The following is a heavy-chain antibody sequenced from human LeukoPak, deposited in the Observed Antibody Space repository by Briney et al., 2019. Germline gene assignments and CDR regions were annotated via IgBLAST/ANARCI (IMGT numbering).Heavy chain of an antibody. Sequence: PGGPLRLSCAASGFTFDDYAMHWVRQAPGQGLEWVSGISWNSGSIGYADSVKGRFTISRDNAKNSLYLQMNSLRAEDTALYYCAKASLGYCSGGSCFFDYWGQGTLVTVSS. D-gene: IGHD2-15*01. CDR1: GFTFDDYA. J-gene: IGHJ4*02. CDR3: AKASLGYCSGGSCFFDY. V-gene: IGHV3-9*01. CDR2: ISWNSGSI.